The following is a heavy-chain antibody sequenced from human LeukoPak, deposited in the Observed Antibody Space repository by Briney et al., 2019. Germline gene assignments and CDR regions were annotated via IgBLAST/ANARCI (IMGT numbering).Heavy chain of an antibody. CDR3: VKNGARSGWYAEFAS. CDR2: ISGAAGGI. CDR1: GFTFSDEA. Sequence: PGGSLRLSCAASGFTFSDEAMSWVRQAPGKGLDWGSSISGAAGGIYYAASVRGRFTISRDSSKNTLYLQMNSLGVGDTAVYYCVKNGARSGWYAEFASWGQGTLVTVSS. D-gene: IGHD6-19*01. V-gene: IGHV3-23*01. J-gene: IGHJ5*02.